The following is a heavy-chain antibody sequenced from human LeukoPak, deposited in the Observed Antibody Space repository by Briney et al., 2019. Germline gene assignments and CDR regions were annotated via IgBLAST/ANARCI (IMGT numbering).Heavy chain of an antibody. CDR1: GGSISSYY. D-gene: IGHD3-3*01. CDR2: INYSGST. J-gene: IGHJ4*02. V-gene: IGHV4-59*01. CDR3: ARRHGGMDYFDY. Sequence: SETLSLTCTVSGGSISSYYWSWIRQPPGKGLEWIGYINYSGSTNYNPSLKSRVTISVDTSKNQFSLKLSSVTAADTAVYYCARRHGGMDYFDYWGQGTLVTVSS.